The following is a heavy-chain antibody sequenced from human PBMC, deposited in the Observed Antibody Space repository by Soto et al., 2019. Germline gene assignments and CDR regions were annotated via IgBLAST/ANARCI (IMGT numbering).Heavy chain of an antibody. CDR1: GGSISSGDYY. J-gene: IGHJ6*02. Sequence: QVQLQESGPGLVKPSQTLSLTCTVSGGSISSGDYYWSWIRQPPGKGLEGVGHIYYRGSTYYNPSLQSRVTISVDTSKNQFSLKLSSVTAADTAVYYCARADYYYYYGMDVWGQGTTVTVSS. CDR2: IYYRGST. CDR3: ARADYYYYYGMDV. V-gene: IGHV4-30-4*01.